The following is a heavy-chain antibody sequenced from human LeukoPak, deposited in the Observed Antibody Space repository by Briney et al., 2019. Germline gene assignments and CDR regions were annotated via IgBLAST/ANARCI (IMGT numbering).Heavy chain of an antibody. J-gene: IGHJ4*02. CDR3: ANGDKKRITMVRGVMQPFDY. CDR1: GFAFSSFA. D-gene: IGHD3-10*01. Sequence: GGSLRLSRAASGFAFSSFAMGWVRQAPGKGLEWVSAISGSGGSTYYADSVKGRFTISRDNSKNTLHLQMNSLRAEDTAVYYCANGDKKRITMVRGVMQPFDYWGQGTLVTVSS. CDR2: ISGSGGST. V-gene: IGHV3-23*01.